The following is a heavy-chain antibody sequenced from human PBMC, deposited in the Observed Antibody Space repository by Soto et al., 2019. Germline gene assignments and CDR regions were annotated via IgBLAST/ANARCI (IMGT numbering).Heavy chain of an antibody. CDR3: ASQAQQLVFDY. J-gene: IGHJ4*02. CDR2: IIPILGIA. V-gene: IGHV1-69*02. D-gene: IGHD6-13*01. CDR1: GGTFSSYT. Sequence: QVQLVQSGAEVKKPGSSVKVSCKASGGTFSSYTISWVRQAPGQGLEWMGRIIPILGIANYAQKFQGRVTITADKSTSTAYMELSSLRSEDTAVYSCASQAQQLVFDYWGQGTLVTVSS.